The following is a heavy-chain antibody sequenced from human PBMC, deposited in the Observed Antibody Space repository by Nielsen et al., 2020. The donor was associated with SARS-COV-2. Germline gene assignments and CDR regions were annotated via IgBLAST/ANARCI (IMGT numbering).Heavy chain of an antibody. Sequence: GSLRLSCTVSGGSISSYYWSWIRQPPGKGLEWIGYIYYSGSTNYNPSLKSRVTISVDTSKNQFSLKLTSVTAADTAVYYCARTSGSYYYYGMDVWGQGTTVTVSS. CDR1: GGSISSYY. CDR2: IYYSGST. V-gene: IGHV4-59*08. D-gene: IGHD1-26*01. J-gene: IGHJ6*02. CDR3: ARTSGSYYYYGMDV.